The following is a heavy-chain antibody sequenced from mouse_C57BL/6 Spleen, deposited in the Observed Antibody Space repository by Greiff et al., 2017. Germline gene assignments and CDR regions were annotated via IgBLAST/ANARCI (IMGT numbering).Heavy chain of an antibody. Sequence: EVKVVESGGGLVQPGGSMKLSCAASGFTFSDAWMDWVRQSPEKGLEWVAEIRNKANNHATYYAESVKGRFTISRDDSKSSVYLQMNSLRAEDTGIYYCTSLGSKGAMDYWGQGTSVTVSS. CDR3: TSLGSKGAMDY. J-gene: IGHJ4*01. CDR1: GFTFSDAW. V-gene: IGHV6-6*01. D-gene: IGHD1-1*01. CDR2: IRNKANNHAT.